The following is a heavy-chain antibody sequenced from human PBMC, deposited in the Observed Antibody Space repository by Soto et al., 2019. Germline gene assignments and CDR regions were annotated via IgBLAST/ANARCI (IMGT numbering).Heavy chain of an antibody. V-gene: IGHV3-7*05. CDR3: AREAL. CDR2: IKQDGSEQ. J-gene: IGHJ6*02. CDR1: GFTFSGYW. Sequence: EVQLVESGGGLVQPGGSLRLSCAASGFTFSGYWMSWVRQAPGKGLEWVANIKQDGSEQFYVDSVTGRFTIPRDNAKNSLYVHRMSLRAEDTAVYYCAREALWGQGTTVTVSS.